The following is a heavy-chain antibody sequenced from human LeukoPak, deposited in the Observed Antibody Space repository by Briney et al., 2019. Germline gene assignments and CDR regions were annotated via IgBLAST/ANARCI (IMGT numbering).Heavy chain of an antibody. V-gene: IGHV3-53*01. J-gene: IGHJ4*02. D-gene: IGHD6-19*01. CDR3: VNQISGWVY. CDR1: GFTVSSKY. Sequence: GGSLRLSCAASGFTVSSKYMSWVRQAPGKGLEWVSVIYSGDTTYYADSVKGRFTISRDSSKNTLYLQMNSLRVEDTAVYYCVNQISGWVYWGQGTLVTVSS. CDR2: IYSGDTT.